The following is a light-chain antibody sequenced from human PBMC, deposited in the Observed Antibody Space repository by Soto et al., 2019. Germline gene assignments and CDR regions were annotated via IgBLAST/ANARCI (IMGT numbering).Light chain of an antibody. CDR2: DAS. J-gene: IGKJ4*01. Sequence: ELVLTQSPGTLTLSPGSISTSSCSASHTASNNYLAWYQQKPGQAPRLLIYDASSRATGIPDRFSGGGSGTDFTLTISRLEPEDFAVYYCQQFSSYPLTFGGGTKVDIK. CDR3: QQFSSYPLT. CDR1: HTASNNY. V-gene: IGKV3-20*01.